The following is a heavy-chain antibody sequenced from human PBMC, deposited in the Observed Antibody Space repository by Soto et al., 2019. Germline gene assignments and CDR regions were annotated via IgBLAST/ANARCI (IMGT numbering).Heavy chain of an antibody. D-gene: IGHD3-3*01. CDR1: GFTFSSYS. CDR3: ARTIVGDFWSGYYPMYYFDY. CDR2: ISSSSSTI. Sequence: GGSLRLSCAASGFTFSSYSMNWVRQAPGKGLEWFSYISSSSSTIYYADSVKGRFTISRDNAKNSLYLQMNSLRDEDTAVYYCARTIVGDFWSGYYPMYYFDYWGQGTLVTVSS. J-gene: IGHJ4*02. V-gene: IGHV3-48*02.